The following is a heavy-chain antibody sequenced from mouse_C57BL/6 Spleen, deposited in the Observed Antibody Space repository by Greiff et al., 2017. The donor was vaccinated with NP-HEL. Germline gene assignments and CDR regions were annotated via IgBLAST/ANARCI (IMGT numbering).Heavy chain of an antibody. CDR3: ARTTVARDY. D-gene: IGHD1-1*01. Sequence: QVQLQQPGAELVKPGASVKLSCKASGYTFTSYWMQWVKQRPGQGLEWIGEIDPSDSYTNYNQKFKGKATLTVDTSSSTAYMQLSSLTSEDSAVYYCARTTVARDYWGQGTSVTVSS. CDR1: GYTFTSYW. J-gene: IGHJ4*01. CDR2: IDPSDSYT. V-gene: IGHV1-50*01.